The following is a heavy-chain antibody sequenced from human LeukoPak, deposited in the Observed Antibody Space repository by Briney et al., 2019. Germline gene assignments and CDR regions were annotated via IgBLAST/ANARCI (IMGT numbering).Heavy chain of an antibody. CDR2: ISSRSSYM. Sequence: GGSLRLSCAASGFTFSSYSMNGVRQAPGEGLEWVSSISSRSSYMYYADSVKGRFTISRDNAKNSVYLQMNSLRVEDTAVYYCARDYNWNFDYWGQGTLVTVSS. V-gene: IGHV3-21*01. CDR3: ARDYNWNFDY. D-gene: IGHD1-20*01. CDR1: GFTFSSYS. J-gene: IGHJ4*02.